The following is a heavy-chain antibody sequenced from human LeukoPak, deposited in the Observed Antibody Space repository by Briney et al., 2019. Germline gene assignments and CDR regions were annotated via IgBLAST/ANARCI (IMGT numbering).Heavy chain of an antibody. CDR1: GFTFSSYW. J-gene: IGHJ5*02. CDR3: ARVWQWPSWFDP. D-gene: IGHD6-19*01. Sequence: GGSLRLSCAASGFTFSSYWMHWVRQAPGKGLEWVSVIYSGGSTYYADSVKGRFTISRDKSKNTLYLQMNSVRAEDTAVYYCARVWQWPSWFDPWGQGTLVTVSS. CDR2: IYSGGST. V-gene: IGHV3-53*01.